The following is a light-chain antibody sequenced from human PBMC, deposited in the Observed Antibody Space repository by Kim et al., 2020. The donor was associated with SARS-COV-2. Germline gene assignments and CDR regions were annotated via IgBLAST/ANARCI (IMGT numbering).Light chain of an antibody. J-gene: IGKJ5*01. CDR1: QSVISSS. CDR3: QQYGSSLIT. V-gene: IGKV3-20*01. Sequence: SPGSSAILSCRASQSVISSSLAWYQQKPGQAHRLLIYGASNRATDIPDRFSGSGSGKDFTLTISRLEPEDVAVYYCQQYGSSLITFGQGTRLEIK. CDR2: GAS.